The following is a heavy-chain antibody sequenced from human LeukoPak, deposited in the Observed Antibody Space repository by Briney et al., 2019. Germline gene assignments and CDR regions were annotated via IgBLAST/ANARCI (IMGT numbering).Heavy chain of an antibody. CDR3: TTFYHEYSPY. CDR1: GFSFMNAW. Sequence: GGSLRLSCAASGFSFMNAWMIWVRQAPGKGLEWVGRIKSNADGGTPDYAAPARGGFTISRDDSKNTLYLQMNSLKTEDTAVYYCTTFYHEYSPYWGRGTLVTVSS. CDR2: IKSNADGGTP. V-gene: IGHV3-15*01. J-gene: IGHJ4*02. D-gene: IGHD2/OR15-2a*01.